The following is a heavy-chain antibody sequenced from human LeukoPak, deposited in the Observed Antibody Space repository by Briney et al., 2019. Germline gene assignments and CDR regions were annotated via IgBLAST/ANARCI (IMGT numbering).Heavy chain of an antibody. D-gene: IGHD3-10*01. CDR2: ISSSSSTI. CDR3: ARDGSGSYYPFDY. Sequence: GGSLRLSCAASGFTFSSYSMNWVRQAPGKGLEWVSYISSSSSTIYYADSVKGRFTISRDNAKNSLYLQMNSLRAEDTAVYYCARDGSGSYYPFDYWGQGTLVTVSS. CDR1: GFTFSSYS. J-gene: IGHJ4*02. V-gene: IGHV3-48*04.